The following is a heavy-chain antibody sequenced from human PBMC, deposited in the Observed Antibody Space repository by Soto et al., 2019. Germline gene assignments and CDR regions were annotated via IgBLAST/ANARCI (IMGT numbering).Heavy chain of an antibody. CDR3: ARDAPASSGWYEDYYYGMDV. J-gene: IGHJ6*02. Sequence: GGSLRLSCAASGFTVSSNYMRWVRQAPGKGLEWVSVIYSGGSTYYADSVKGRFTISRDNSKNTLYLQMNSLRAEDTAVYYCARDAPASSGWYEDYYYGMDVWDQGTTVTVSS. V-gene: IGHV3-53*01. CDR1: GFTVSSNY. CDR2: IYSGGST. D-gene: IGHD6-19*01.